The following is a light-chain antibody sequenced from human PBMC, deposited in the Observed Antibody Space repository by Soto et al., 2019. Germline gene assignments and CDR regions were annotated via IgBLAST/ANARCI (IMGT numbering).Light chain of an antibody. CDR3: QLYSGSPWT. Sequence: IVLTQSPGTLSLSPGERAPLSCRARQSISHKYLAWYQQEPGQAPRHLLHGVSSRATGIPDRFSGSGSGSYVTRTISRLVPGDVAVYYCQLYSGSPWTFGQGTKVEIK. V-gene: IGKV3-20*01. CDR2: GVS. CDR1: QSISHKY. J-gene: IGKJ1*01.